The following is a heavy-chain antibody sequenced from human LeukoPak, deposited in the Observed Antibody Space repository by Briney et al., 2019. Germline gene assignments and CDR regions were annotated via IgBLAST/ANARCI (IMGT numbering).Heavy chain of an antibody. D-gene: IGHD4-17*01. CDR2: IIPILGIA. CDR1: GYTFTSYG. Sequence: SVKVSCKASGYTFTSYGISWVRQAPGQGLEWMGRIIPILGIANYAQKFQGRVTITADKSTSTAYMELSSLRSEDTAVYYCARDLRASNVWGQGTTVTVSS. CDR3: ARDLRASNV. J-gene: IGHJ6*02. V-gene: IGHV1-69*04.